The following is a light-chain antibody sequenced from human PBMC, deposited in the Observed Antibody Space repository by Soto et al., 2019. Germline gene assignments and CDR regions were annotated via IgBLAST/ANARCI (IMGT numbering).Light chain of an antibody. V-gene: IGLV1-47*01. CDR2: RNN. Sequence: QSVLTQPPSASGTPGQRVTISCSGSSSNVGSNYVFWYQHLPGTAPKLLIYRNNKRPSGVPVPFSGSKSGTSASLAISGLRSEDEADYYCAAWDDSLSGVVFGGGTKLTVL. CDR1: SSNVGSNY. CDR3: AAWDDSLSGVV. J-gene: IGLJ2*01.